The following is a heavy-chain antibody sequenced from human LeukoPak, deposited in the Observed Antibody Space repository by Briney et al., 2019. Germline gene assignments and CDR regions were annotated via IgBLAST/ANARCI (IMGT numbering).Heavy chain of an antibody. CDR3: ARNMRVHWELGTQNWFDP. D-gene: IGHD1-26*01. J-gene: IGHJ5*02. CDR2: IYYSGST. V-gene: IGHV4-59*01. CDR1: GGSISSYY. Sequence: SETLSLTCTVSGGSISSYYWSWIRQPPGKGLEWIGCIYYSGSTNYNPSLKSRLTISVDTSKNQFSLKLSSVTAADTAVYYCARNMRVHWELGTQNWFDPWGQGTLVTVSS.